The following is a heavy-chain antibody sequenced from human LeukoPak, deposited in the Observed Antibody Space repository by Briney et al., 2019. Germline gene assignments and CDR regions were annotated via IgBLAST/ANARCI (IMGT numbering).Heavy chain of an antibody. J-gene: IGHJ5*02. CDR3: ARDLGQYYDTSDNWFDP. V-gene: IGHV3-30*02. CDR2: IRYDGSNK. CDR1: GFTFSSYG. D-gene: IGHD3-22*01. Sequence: GGSLRLSCAASGFTFSSYGMHWVRQAPGKGLEWVPFIRYDGSNKYYADSVKGRFTISRDNAKNTLNLQMNSLRAEDTAVYYCARDLGQYYDTSDNWFDPWGQGTLVTVSS.